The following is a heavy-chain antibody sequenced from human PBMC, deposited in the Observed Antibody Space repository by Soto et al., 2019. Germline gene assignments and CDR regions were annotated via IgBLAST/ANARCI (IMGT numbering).Heavy chain of an antibody. D-gene: IGHD2-2*01. V-gene: IGHV3-23*01. CDR2: ITSSGSGT. J-gene: IGHJ4*02. CDR3: VKSPASIKTFDY. Sequence: DVQLLDSGGDLVQPGGSLRLSCAASGFIFSNYAMSWVRQAPGKGLEWVSSITSSGSGTNYADSVKGRFTISRDNSMSTLFLQMRRLRAEDTAIYCGVKSPASIKTFDYWGQGTLVTVSS. CDR1: GFIFSNYA.